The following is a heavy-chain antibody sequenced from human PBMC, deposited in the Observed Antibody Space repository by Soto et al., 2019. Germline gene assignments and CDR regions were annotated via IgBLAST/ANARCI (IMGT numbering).Heavy chain of an antibody. CDR2: IYNSGNT. Sequence: QVQLQESGPGLVKPSETLSLTCNVSGGSVSSGSYFWSWIRQPPGKGLEWIGYIYNSGNTKYNPSLRSRATISADTSKNQFSLKLSSVTAADTAVYYCAREGRVATFDYWGQGSLVTVSS. D-gene: IGHD5-12*01. V-gene: IGHV4-61*01. J-gene: IGHJ4*02. CDR3: AREGRVATFDY. CDR1: GGSVSSGSYF.